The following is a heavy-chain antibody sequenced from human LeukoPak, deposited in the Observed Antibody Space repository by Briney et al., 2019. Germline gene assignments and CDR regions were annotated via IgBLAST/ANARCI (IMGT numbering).Heavy chain of an antibody. D-gene: IGHD3-22*01. CDR3: ARAIYDSSGYSYYFDY. CDR2: TYHSGST. J-gene: IGHJ4*02. CDR1: GGSISSSNW. Sequence: SGTLSLTCAVSGGSISSSNWWSWVRQPPGKGLEWIGETYHSGSTNYNPSLKSRVTISVDKSKNQFSLKLSSVTAADTAVYYCARAIYDSSGYSYYFDYWGQGTLVTVSS. V-gene: IGHV4-4*02.